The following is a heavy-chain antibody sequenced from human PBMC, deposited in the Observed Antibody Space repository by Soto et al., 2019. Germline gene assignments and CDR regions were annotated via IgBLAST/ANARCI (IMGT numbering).Heavy chain of an antibody. Sequence: QVQLVESGGGVVQPGRSLRLSCAASGFTFSSYGMHWVRQAPGKGLEWVAVIWYDGSNKYYADSVKGRFTISRDNSKNTLYLQMNSLRAEDTAVYYCAREQQLERVDYYYYYGMDVWGQGTTVTVSS. CDR2: IWYDGSNK. J-gene: IGHJ6*02. D-gene: IGHD6-13*01. CDR3: AREQQLERVDYYYYYGMDV. V-gene: IGHV3-33*01. CDR1: GFTFSSYG.